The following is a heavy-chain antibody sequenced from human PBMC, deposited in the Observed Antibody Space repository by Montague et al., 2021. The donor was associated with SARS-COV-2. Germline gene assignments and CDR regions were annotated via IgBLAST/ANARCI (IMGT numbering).Heavy chain of an antibody. Sequence: ETLSLTCAVYGGSFSGYYWSWIRQPPGRGLEWIGEINDSGRTNYNPSLKSRVTISVDTSKNQFSLRLSSVTAADTAVYYCARGYCSGSGCYYYYGMDVWGQGTTGTVAS. CDR3: ARGYCSGSGCYYYYGMDV. J-gene: IGHJ6*02. V-gene: IGHV4-34*01. CDR1: GGSFSGYY. D-gene: IGHD2-15*01. CDR2: INDSGRT.